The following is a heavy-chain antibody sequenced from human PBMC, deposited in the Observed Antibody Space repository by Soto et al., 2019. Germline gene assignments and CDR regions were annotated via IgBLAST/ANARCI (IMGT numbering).Heavy chain of an antibody. D-gene: IGHD3-22*01. CDR2: IKQDGGEK. Sequence: GGSLRLSCVASGFMFGNYWISWVRQAPGKGLEWVVNIKQDGGEKYYVDSVRGRFTVSRDNAKNSLYLQMNSLRAEDTAMYYCARGAPNYYDSSGFDAFDIWGQGTMVTVSS. J-gene: IGHJ3*02. V-gene: IGHV3-7*01. CDR1: GFMFGNYW. CDR3: ARGAPNYYDSSGFDAFDI.